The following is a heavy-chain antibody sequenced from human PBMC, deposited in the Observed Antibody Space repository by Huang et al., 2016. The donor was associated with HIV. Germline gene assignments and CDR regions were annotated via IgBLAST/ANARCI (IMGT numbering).Heavy chain of an antibody. CDR3: ARGHDFYYDKTGYSFDY. D-gene: IGHD3-9*01. CDR1: GDSVSANSVT. V-gene: IGHV6-1*01. CDR2: TYYRSRGYS. Sequence: QVQLQQSGPGLLRPSQTLSLTCAISGDSVSANSVTWNWIRQSPSGGLEWLGRTYYRSRGYSDYTESVKSRITIDTDISKNHFSLQLQSEVPEDTAVYFCARGHDFYYDKTGYSFDYWGQGSLVTVST. J-gene: IGHJ4*02.